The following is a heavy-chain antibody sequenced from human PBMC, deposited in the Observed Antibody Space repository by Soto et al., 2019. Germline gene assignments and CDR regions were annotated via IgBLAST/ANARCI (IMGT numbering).Heavy chain of an antibody. CDR1: GGSISTVNYW. CDR3: ARGPSGDKVDS. CDR2: IYNGGRT. J-gene: IGHJ4*02. V-gene: IGHV4-30-4*01. Sequence: QVQLQESGPGLVKPSQTLSLTCTVSGGSISTVNYWWSWIRQSPDMGLEWIGHIYNGGRTYNNPSLEMRVTMSVDTSKNQLSLTLSSVSAADTAVYYCARGPSGDKVDSWGQGTLVTVSS. D-gene: IGHD7-27*01.